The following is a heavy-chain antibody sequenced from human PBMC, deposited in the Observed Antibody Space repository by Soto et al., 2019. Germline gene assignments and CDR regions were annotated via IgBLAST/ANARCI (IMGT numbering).Heavy chain of an antibody. V-gene: IGHV3-30-3*01. J-gene: IGHJ4*02. CDR3: ARDLRGGSDY. D-gene: IGHD3-16*01. CDR1: GFTFSSYA. CDR2: LSYDGSNK. Sequence: QVQLVESGGGVVQPGRSLRLSCAASGFTFSSYAMHWVRQAPGKGLEWVAVLSYDGSNKYYADSVKGRFTISRDNSKNTLYLQMNSLRAEDTAVYYCARDLRGGSDYWGQGTLVTVSS.